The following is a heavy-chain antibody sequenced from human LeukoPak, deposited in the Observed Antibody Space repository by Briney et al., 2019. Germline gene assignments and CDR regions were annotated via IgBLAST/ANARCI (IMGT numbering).Heavy chain of an antibody. Sequence: LGTLCLSCAVSGGSISSYNRSWVRQPPGKGLEWVWGIYTSGSSIYNPSPKSGVIMSVYTSTNHFSLQLSSVPPADTPAWYYSRGGGEEVAAAFDMWGRGPMLSVP. D-gene: IGHD2-15*01. CDR2: IYTSGSS. V-gene: IGHV4-59*10. CDR1: GGSISSYN. CDR3: SRGGGEEVAAAFDM. J-gene: IGHJ3*02.